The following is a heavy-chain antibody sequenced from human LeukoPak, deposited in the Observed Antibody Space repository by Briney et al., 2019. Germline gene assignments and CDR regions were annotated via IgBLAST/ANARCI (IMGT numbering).Heavy chain of an antibody. CDR1: GGCFSGYY. CDR2: INHSGST. V-gene: IGHV4-34*01. D-gene: IGHD3-10*01. J-gene: IGHJ6*02. CDR3: ARRPVITMVRGVIFRGMDV. Sequence: PSETLSLTCAVYGGCFSGYYWSWIRQPPGKGLEWIGEINHSGSTNYNPSLKSRVTISVDTSKNQFSLKLSSVTAADTAVYYCARRPVITMVRGVIFRGMDVWGQGTTVTVSS.